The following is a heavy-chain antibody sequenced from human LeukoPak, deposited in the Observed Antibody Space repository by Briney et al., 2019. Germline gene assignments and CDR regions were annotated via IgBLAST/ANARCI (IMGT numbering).Heavy chain of an antibody. CDR2: ISWNSGSI. CDR3: AKDQLRLGELSLFSLNY. V-gene: IGHV3-9*01. CDR1: GFTFDDYA. D-gene: IGHD3-16*02. Sequence: GGSLRLSCAASGFTFDDYAMHWVRQAPGKGLERVSGISWNSGSIGYADSVKGRFTISRDNAKNSLYLQMNSLRAEDTALYYCAKDQLRLGELSLFSLNYWGQGTLVTVSS. J-gene: IGHJ4*02.